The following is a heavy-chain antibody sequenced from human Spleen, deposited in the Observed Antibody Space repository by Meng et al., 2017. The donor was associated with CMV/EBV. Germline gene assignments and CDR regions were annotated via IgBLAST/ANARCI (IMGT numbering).Heavy chain of an antibody. D-gene: IGHD3-10*01. CDR3: ARSRSEVWFGEYWYFDL. V-gene: IGHV1-3*01. CDR2: INAGNGNT. J-gene: IGHJ2*01. CDR1: YTCTNYA. Sequence: YTCTNYAMHWVRQAPGQRLEWMGWINAGNGNTKYSQKFQGRVTITRDTSATTAYMEQSSLRSEDTAVYYCARSRSEVWFGEYWYFDLWGRGTLVTVSS.